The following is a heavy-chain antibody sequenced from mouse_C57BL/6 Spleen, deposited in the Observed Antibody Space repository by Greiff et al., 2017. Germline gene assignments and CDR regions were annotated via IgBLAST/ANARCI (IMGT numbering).Heavy chain of an antibody. Sequence: VKLMESGEGLVKPGGSLKLSCAASGFTFSSYAMSWVRQTPEKRLEWVAYISSGGNYIYYAEPVKGRFTISRDNARNTLYLQMSSLKSEDTAMYYCTREGYGPYYFDYWGQGTTLTVSS. V-gene: IGHV5-9-1*02. CDR1: GFTFSSYA. CDR2: ISSGGNYI. CDR3: TREGYGPYYFDY. J-gene: IGHJ2*01. D-gene: IGHD1-1*02.